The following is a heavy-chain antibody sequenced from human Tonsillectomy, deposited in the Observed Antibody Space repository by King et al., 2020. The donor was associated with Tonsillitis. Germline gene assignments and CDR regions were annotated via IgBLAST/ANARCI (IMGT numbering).Heavy chain of an antibody. CDR2: ISYDGTYK. CDR3: ARGIAVADPSDY. V-gene: IGHV3-30*04. D-gene: IGHD6-19*01. CDR1: GFTLSSYA. J-gene: IGHJ4*02. Sequence: VQLVESGGGVVQPGRSLRLSCAGSGFTLSSYAMHWVRQAPGKGLEWVAVISYDGTYKYYADSVKGRFTISRDNSQNTPYLEMNSLRAEDTAVYYCARGIAVADPSDYWGQGTLVTVSS.